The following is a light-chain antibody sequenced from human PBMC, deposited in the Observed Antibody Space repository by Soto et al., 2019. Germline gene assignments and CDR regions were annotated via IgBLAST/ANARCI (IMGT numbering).Light chain of an antibody. CDR3: MQALQTPWA. J-gene: IGKJ1*01. Sequence: DIVMTQSPLSLPVTPGEPASISCRSXXXXXXXXXXXXLDWYLQKPGQSPQLLIYVGSNRASGVPDRFSGSGSGXDFTXXISXXXXXDVGVYYCMQALQTPWAFGQGTKVEIK. CDR2: VGS. V-gene: IGKV2-28*01. CDR1: XXXXXXXXXXX.